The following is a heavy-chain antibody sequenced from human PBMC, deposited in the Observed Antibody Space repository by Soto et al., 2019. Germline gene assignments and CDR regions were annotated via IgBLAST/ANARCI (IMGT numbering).Heavy chain of an antibody. V-gene: IGHV3-23*01. CDR1: VFTFSSYA. Sequence: EVQLLESGGGLVQPGESLRLSCAASVFTFSSYAMTWVRQAPGKGLEWVSGISGSGGSTYYADSVKGRFTISRDNSKNTLYLQMNSLRAEDTAVYSCAKGAPEGGFDPWGQGTLVTVSS. J-gene: IGHJ5*02. CDR3: AKGAPEGGFDP. CDR2: ISGSGGST.